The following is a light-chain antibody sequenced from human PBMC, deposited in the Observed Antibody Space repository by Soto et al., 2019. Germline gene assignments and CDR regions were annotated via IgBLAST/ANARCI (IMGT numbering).Light chain of an antibody. CDR3: AAWDDSLNAVL. J-gene: IGLJ2*01. Sequence: QTVVTQPPSTSGTPGQRVTISCSGSSSNIGSNIVNWYQQLPGAAPKLLIYSNYQRPSGVPDRFSGSKSDTSVSLAISGLQSADEADYYCAAWDDSLNAVLFGGGTKVTVL. CDR2: SNY. V-gene: IGLV1-44*01. CDR1: SSNIGSNI.